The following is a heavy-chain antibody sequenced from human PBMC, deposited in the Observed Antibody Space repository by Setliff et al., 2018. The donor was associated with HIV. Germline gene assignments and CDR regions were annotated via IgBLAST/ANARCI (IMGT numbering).Heavy chain of an antibody. V-gene: IGHV1-69*16. CDR3: ARAPRLTMIRGVFDY. J-gene: IGHJ4*02. Sequence: GASVKVSCKASGGTFNTYTITWVRQAPGQGLEWMGGIIPFTGTTNYAQKFQGRVTITTDESESIVYMEVGSLRSEDTAVYYCARAPRLTMIRGVFDYWGQGTLVTVSS. D-gene: IGHD3-10*01. CDR2: IIPFTGTT. CDR1: GGTFNTYT.